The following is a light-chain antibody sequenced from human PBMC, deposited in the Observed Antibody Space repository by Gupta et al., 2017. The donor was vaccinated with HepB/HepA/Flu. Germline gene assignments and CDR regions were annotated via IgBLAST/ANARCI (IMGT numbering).Light chain of an antibody. J-gene: IGLJ3*02. CDR2: SYD. Sequence: QSVVTQPPSASGTHGQRVTISCSGSSSNIGSNPVGWYQQLPGTAPKLLIFSYDQRPSGVPDRFSATKSGTSASLVISGLQPEDEADYHCAAWDDSVNSVVFGGGTKLSVL. V-gene: IGLV1-44*01. CDR3: AAWDDSVNSVV. CDR1: SSNIGSNP.